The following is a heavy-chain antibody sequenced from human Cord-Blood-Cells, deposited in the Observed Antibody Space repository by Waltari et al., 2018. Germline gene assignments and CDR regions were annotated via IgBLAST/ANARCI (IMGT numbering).Heavy chain of an antibody. D-gene: IGHD4-17*01. Sequence: QVQLLQSGAEVQKPGSSVKVSCKASGGTFSSYAISWVRQASGQGPEWKGGAIPIFGTANYGQKGKGRGTITADESTSTAYMELGSVRAEETAVYYCARVGYGGNSVVYYYYGMDVWGQGTTVTVSS. V-gene: IGHV1-69*01. CDR2: AIPIFGTA. CDR1: GGTFSSYA. J-gene: IGHJ6*02. CDR3: ARVGYGGNSVVYYYYGMDV.